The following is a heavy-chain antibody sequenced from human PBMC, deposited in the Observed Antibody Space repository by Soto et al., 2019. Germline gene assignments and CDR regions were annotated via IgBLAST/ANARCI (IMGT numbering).Heavy chain of an antibody. CDR3: AARGGRDYYIDV. CDR1: GFTFSSSA. CDR2: IAVGSGNT. J-gene: IGHJ6*03. V-gene: IGHV1-58*01. D-gene: IGHD2-15*01. Sequence: QMQLVQSGPEVRKPGTSVKVSCKASGFTFSSSALQWVRQARGQRLEWIGWIAVGSGNTNYAQKFQERVTITRDMSTSIAYMELNSLRSDDTAVYYSAARGGRDYYIDVWGKGTTVTVSS.